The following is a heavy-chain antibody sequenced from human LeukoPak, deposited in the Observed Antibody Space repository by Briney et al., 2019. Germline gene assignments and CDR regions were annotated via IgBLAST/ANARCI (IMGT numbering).Heavy chain of an antibody. CDR2: IYYSGSA. D-gene: IGHD1-26*01. CDR3: ARDVGATPGYFDY. Sequence: SETLSVTCTVSGGSISSYYWSWIRQPPGKGLEWIGYIYYSGSANYNPSLKSRVTISVDTSKNQVSLKLSSVTAADTAVYYCARDVGATPGYFDYWGQGTLVTVSS. V-gene: IGHV4-59*01. J-gene: IGHJ4*02. CDR1: GGSISSYY.